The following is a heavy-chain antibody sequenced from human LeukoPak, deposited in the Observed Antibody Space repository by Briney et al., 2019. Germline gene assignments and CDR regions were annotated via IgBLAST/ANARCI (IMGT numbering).Heavy chain of an antibody. CDR2: INPSGRST. J-gene: IGHJ4*02. CDR1: GYTFTTYS. CDR3: ASIAAAGDY. Sequence: ASVKVSCTASGYTFTTYSMHWVRQAPGQGLEWMGRINPSGRSTSYAQKFQGRVIMTRDTSTSTVYMELSSLRSDDTAVFHCASIAAAGDYWGQGTLVTVSS. D-gene: IGHD6-13*01. V-gene: IGHV1-46*01.